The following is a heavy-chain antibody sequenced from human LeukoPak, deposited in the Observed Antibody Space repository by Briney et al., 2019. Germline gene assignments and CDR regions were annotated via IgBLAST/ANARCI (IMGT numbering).Heavy chain of an antibody. CDR3: ARQAREEYTKNWFDP. J-gene: IGHJ5*02. Sequence: ASVKVSCKASGYTFTGYYMHWVRQAPGQGLEWMGWINPNSGGTNYAQKFQGRVTMTRDTSISTAYMELSRLRSDDTAVYYCARQAREEYTKNWFDPWGQGTLVTVSS. V-gene: IGHV1-2*02. CDR2: INPNSGGT. CDR1: GYTFTGYY. D-gene: IGHD1-1*01.